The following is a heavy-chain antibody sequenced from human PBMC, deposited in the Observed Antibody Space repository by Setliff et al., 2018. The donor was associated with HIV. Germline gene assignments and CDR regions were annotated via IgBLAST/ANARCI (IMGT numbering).Heavy chain of an antibody. J-gene: IGHJ6*03. D-gene: IGHD2-8*02. Sequence: SETLSLTCAVYGGSLSGYYWSWIRQAPGKGLEWIGEINHRGRTRYNPSLKSRVTISVETSKNQFSLRLNSVTATDTAVYYCARVSSTYWYSIFRNYYYHMDVWGKGTTVTVSS. CDR1: GGSLSGYY. V-gene: IGHV4-34*01. CDR3: ARVSSTYWYSIFRNYYYHMDV. CDR2: INHRGRT.